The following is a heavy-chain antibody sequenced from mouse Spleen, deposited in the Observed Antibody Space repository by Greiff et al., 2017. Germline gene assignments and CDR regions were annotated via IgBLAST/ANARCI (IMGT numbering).Heavy chain of an antibody. Sequence: VQLQQPGAELVKPGASVKLSCKASGYTFTSYWMQWVKQRPGQGLEWIGEIDPSDSYTNYNQKFKGKATLTVDTSSSTAYMQLSSLTSEDSAVYYCARGGIPFAYWGQGTLVTVSA. V-gene: IGHV1-50*01. D-gene: IGHD1-1*02. CDR1: GYTFTSYW. J-gene: IGHJ3*01. CDR2: IDPSDSYT. CDR3: ARGGIPFAY.